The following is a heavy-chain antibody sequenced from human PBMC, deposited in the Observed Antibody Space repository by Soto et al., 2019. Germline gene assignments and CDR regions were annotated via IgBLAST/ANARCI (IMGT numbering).Heavy chain of an antibody. J-gene: IGHJ6*03. CDR1: GGTFSSYT. CDR3: ARDLKDIVVVPAATEGYMDV. V-gene: IGHV1-69*04. D-gene: IGHD2-2*01. Sequence: SVKVSCKASGGTFSSYTISWVRQAPGQGLEWMGRIIPILGIANYAQKFQGRVTITADKSTSTAYMELSSLRSEDTAVYYCARDLKDIVVVPAATEGYMDVWGKGTTVTVSS. CDR2: IIPILGIA.